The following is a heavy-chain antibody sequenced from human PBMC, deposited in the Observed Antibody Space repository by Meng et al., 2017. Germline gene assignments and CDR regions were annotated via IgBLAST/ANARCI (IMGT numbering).Heavy chain of an antibody. Sequence: QGQLQEAGPGLVKPSGALPLTCAVSGGSISSSNWWSWVRQPPGKGLEWIGEIYHSGSTNYNPSLKSRVTISVDKSKNQFSLKLSSVTAADTAVYYCARIGDWGSTRYFDYWGQGTLVTVSS. CDR3: ARIGDWGSTRYFDY. CDR2: IYHSGST. J-gene: IGHJ4*02. D-gene: IGHD7-27*01. CDR1: GGSISSSNW. V-gene: IGHV4-4*02.